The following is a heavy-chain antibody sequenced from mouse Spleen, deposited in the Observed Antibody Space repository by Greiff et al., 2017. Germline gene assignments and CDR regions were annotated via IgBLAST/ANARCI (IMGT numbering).Heavy chain of an antibody. D-gene: IGHD1-1*01. CDR2: INPNNGGT. J-gene: IGHJ2*01. Sequence: EVQLQQSGPELVKPGASVKIPCKASGYTFTDYNMDWVKQSHGKSLEWIGDINPNNGGTIYNQKFKGKATLTVDKSSSTAYMELRSLTSEDTAVYYCARRYGSHFDYWGQGTTLTVSS. CDR1: GYTFTDYN. V-gene: IGHV1-18*01. CDR3: ARRYGSHFDY.